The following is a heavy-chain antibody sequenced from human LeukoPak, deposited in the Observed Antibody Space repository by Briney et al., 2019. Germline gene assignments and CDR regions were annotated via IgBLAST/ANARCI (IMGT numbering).Heavy chain of an antibody. CDR2: ISGSGGST. D-gene: IGHD3-22*01. V-gene: IGHV3-23*01. Sequence: GGSLRLSCAASGFTFSSYAMSWVRQAPGKGLEWVSAISGSGGSTYYADSVKGRFTISRDNSKNTLYLQMNSLRAEDTAVYYCARDYYYDSSSTLDYWGQGTLVTVSS. CDR3: ARDYYYDSSSTLDY. J-gene: IGHJ4*02. CDR1: GFTFSSYA.